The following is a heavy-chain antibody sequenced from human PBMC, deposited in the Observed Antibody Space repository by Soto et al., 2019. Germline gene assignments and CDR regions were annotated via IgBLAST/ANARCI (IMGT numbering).Heavy chain of an antibody. CDR3: ARDKGRYDSGMDV. CDR1: GGSISSGYYY. D-gene: IGHD3-9*01. J-gene: IGHJ6*02. V-gene: IGHV4-61*01. Sequence: SETLSLTCSVSGGSISSGYYYWSWIRQSPGKGLEWIGYIFYSGSTKYNPSLKSRVTISVDTSKTQFSLNLTAVTAADTAVYYCARDKGRYDSGMDVWGQGTTVTVSS. CDR2: IFYSGST.